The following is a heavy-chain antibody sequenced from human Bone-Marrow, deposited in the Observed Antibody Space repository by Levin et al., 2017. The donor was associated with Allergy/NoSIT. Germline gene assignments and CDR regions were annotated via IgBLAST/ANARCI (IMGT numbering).Heavy chain of an antibody. D-gene: IGHD6-25*01. J-gene: IGHJ6*02. CDR1: GFDLNKSK. CDR3: AKDRSGTWDAYYYGMDV. V-gene: IGHV3-30*18. CDR2: ISSDGNYK. Sequence: PGGSLRLSCVASGFDLNKSKIHWVRQAPGKGLEWVAIISSDGNYKYYSDSVKGRFTISRDNSQNTVFLQMNSLKTEETAVYHCAKDRSGTWDAYYYGMDVWGQGTTVTVSS.